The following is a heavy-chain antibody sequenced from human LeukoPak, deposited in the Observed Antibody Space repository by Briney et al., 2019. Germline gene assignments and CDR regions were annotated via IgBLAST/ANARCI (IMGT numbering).Heavy chain of an antibody. J-gene: IGHJ4*02. CDR1: GGSIGSYY. Sequence: SSETLSLTCTVSGGSIGSYYWSWIRQPAGKGLEWIGRIYTSGGTVYNPSLKSRVTMSVDTSKNQFSLKLSSVTAADTAVYYCARLRYSYGAYFDYWGQGTLVTVSS. CDR2: IYTSGGT. V-gene: IGHV4-4*07. D-gene: IGHD5-18*01. CDR3: ARLRYSYGAYFDY.